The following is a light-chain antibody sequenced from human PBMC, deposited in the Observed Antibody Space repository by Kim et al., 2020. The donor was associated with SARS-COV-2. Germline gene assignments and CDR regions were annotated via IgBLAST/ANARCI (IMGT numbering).Light chain of an antibody. Sequence: SVSTGETAQLPHSGDEVGDRDVSWYQQKSGQSPILIIFHDTKRSSGIPRRFSGSNSGNRATLTLTETQSVDEADYTCPTWENGVVIFGGGTQLTVL. CDR3: PTWENGVVI. V-gene: IGLV3-1*01. J-gene: IGLJ2*01. CDR1: EVGDRD. CDR2: HDT.